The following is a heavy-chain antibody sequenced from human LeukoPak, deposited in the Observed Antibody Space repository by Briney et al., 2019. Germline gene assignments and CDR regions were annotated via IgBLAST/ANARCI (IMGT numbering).Heavy chain of an antibody. CDR3: ARDEDWSGYYGAFDI. Sequence: GGSLRLSCAASGFPFSIYWMHWVRQAPGKGLVWVSRINSDGSSTSYADSVKGRFTISRDNAKNTLYLQMNTLRAEDTAVYYCARDEDWSGYYGAFDIWGKGTMVTVSS. CDR2: INSDGSST. V-gene: IGHV3-74*01. CDR1: GFPFSIYW. D-gene: IGHD3-3*01. J-gene: IGHJ3*02.